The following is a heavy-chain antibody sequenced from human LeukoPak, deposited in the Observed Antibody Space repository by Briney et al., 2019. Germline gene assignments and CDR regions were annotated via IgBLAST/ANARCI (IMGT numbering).Heavy chain of an antibody. Sequence: PGGSLKLSCAAPGFTFSGSAMHWVRQASGKGLEWVGRIRSKANSYATAYAASVQGRFTISRDDSKNTAYLQMNSLKTEDTAVYYCTGRGLDYWGQGTLVTVSS. CDR2: IRSKANSYAT. J-gene: IGHJ4*02. CDR1: GFTFSGSA. CDR3: TGRGLDY. V-gene: IGHV3-73*01.